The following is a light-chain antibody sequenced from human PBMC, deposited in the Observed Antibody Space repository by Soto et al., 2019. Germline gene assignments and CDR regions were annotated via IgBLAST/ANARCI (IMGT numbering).Light chain of an antibody. CDR1: ESVSTN. J-gene: IGKJ1*01. CDR2: GAS. V-gene: IGKV3-15*01. CDR3: QHYNSYSEA. Sequence: EIEMTQSPATLSLAPGERVTLSCRASESVSTNLAWYQQKAGQAPRLPIYGASTRATGIPARFSGSGSGTEFTLTISSLQPDDFATYYCQHYNSYSEAFGQGTKVDIK.